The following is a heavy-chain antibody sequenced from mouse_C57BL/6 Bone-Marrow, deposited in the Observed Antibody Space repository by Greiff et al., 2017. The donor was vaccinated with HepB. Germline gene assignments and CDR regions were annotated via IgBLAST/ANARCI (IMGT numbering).Heavy chain of an antibody. CDR3: ASPPPNYYGSSFDY. D-gene: IGHD1-1*01. CDR2: IYPRSGNT. Sequence: VQLQQSGAELARPGASVKLSCKASGYTFTSYGISWVKQRTGQGLEWIGEIYPRSGNTYYNEKFKGKATLTADKSSSTAYMELRSLTSEDSAVYFCASPPPNYYGSSFDYWGQGTTLTVSS. V-gene: IGHV1-81*01. CDR1: GYTFTSYG. J-gene: IGHJ2*01.